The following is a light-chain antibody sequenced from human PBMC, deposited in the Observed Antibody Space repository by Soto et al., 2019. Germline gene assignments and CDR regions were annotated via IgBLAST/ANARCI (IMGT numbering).Light chain of an antibody. Sequence: EIVMTQSPATLSVSPGERATLSCRARQSVGSNLAWYQQKPGQAPRLLIYGASTRAAAIPARFSGSGSGTEFTLLISSLQSEDSAVYFFQQYNTRWTFGPGTKVEIK. CDR3: QQYNTRWT. J-gene: IGKJ1*01. CDR1: QSVGSN. CDR2: GAS. V-gene: IGKV3-15*01.